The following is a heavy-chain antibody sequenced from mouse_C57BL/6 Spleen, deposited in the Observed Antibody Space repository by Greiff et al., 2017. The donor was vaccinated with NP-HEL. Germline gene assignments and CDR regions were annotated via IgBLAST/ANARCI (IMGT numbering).Heavy chain of an antibody. D-gene: IGHD2-4*01. Sequence: LVESGPELVKPGASVKISCKASGYAFSSSWMNWVKQRPGKGLEWIGRIYPGDGDTNYNGKFKGKATLTADKSSSTAYMQLSSLTSEDSAVYFCARGDYDRGDYWGQGTSVTVSS. CDR1: GYAFSSSW. V-gene: IGHV1-82*01. CDR3: ARGDYDRGDY. CDR2: IYPGDGDT. J-gene: IGHJ4*01.